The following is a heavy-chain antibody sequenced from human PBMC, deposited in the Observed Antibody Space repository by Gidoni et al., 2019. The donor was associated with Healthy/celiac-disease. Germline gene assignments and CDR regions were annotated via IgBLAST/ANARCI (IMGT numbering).Heavy chain of an antibody. Sequence: QITLKESGPTLVKPTQTLTLTCTFSGFSLSTSGVGVGWIRQPPGKALEWLALIYWNDDKRYSPSLKSRLTITKDTSKNQVVLTMTNMDPVDTATYYCAHRRLGQWLVQDFDYWGQGTLVTVSS. D-gene: IGHD6-19*01. CDR1: GFSLSTSGVG. CDR3: AHRRLGQWLVQDFDY. J-gene: IGHJ4*02. CDR2: IYWNDDK. V-gene: IGHV2-5*01.